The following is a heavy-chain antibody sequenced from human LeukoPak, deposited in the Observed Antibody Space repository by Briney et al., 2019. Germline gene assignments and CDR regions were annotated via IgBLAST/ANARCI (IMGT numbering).Heavy chain of an antibody. Sequence: GGSLRLSCAVSGITLSNYGMSWVRQAPGKGLEWVAGISDSDGRTKYADSVKGRFTISRDNPKNTLYLQMNSLRPEDTAVYFCAKRGVVIRVILVGFHKEAYYFDSWGQGVLVTVSS. CDR1: GITLSNYG. CDR2: ISDSDGRT. D-gene: IGHD3-22*01. CDR3: AKRGVVIRVILVGFHKEAYYFDS. J-gene: IGHJ4*02. V-gene: IGHV3-23*01.